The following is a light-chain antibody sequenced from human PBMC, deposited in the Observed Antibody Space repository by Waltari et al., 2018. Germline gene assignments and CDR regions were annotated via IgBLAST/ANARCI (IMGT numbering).Light chain of an antibody. CDR3: AAWDDSLTVRI. CDR1: GSNIGRNY. Sequence: QSVLTQPPSASGTPGQRVTISCSGSGSNIGRNYVYWYQQPPGTAPKLLICRSNERPSGVPDRFAGSKSGTSASLAISGLRSEDEADYYCAAWDDSLTVRIFGTGTKVTVL. CDR2: RSN. V-gene: IGLV1-47*01. J-gene: IGLJ1*01.